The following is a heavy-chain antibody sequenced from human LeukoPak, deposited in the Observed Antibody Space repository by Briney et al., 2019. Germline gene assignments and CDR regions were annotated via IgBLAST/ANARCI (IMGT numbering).Heavy chain of an antibody. CDR3: AREVVAATLFDY. CDR1: GGSISSYY. D-gene: IGHD2-15*01. J-gene: IGHJ4*02. Sequence: SDSLSLTCTVSGGSISSYYRSWIRQPPGKGLEWIGYIYHSGSTYYNPSLKSRVTISVDRSKNQFSLKLSSVTAADTAVYYCAREVVAATLFDYWGQGTLVTVSS. V-gene: IGHV4-59*12. CDR2: IYHSGST.